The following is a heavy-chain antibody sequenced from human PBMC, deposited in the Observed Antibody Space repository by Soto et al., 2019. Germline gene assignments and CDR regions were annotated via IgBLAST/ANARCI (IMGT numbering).Heavy chain of an antibody. CDR3: AKDGITGTPAGAPNYFDY. Sequence: GGSLRLSCAASGFTFSSYAMSWVRQAPGKGLEWVSAISGSGGSTYYADSVKGRFTISRDNSKNTLYLQMNSLRAEDTAVYYCAKDGITGTPAGAPNYFDYWGQGTLVTVSS. V-gene: IGHV3-23*01. CDR1: GFTFSSYA. CDR2: ISGSGGST. J-gene: IGHJ4*02. D-gene: IGHD1-7*01.